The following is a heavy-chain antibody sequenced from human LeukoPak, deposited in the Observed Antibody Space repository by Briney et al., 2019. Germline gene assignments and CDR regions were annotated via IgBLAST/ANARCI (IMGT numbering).Heavy chain of an antibody. CDR2: IKQDGSEK. CDR3: ARDYGGNSDY. CDR1: GSTFSSYW. D-gene: IGHD4-23*01. J-gene: IGHJ4*02. V-gene: IGHV3-7*01. Sequence: GGSLRLSCAASGSTFSSYWMSWVRQAPGKGLEWVANIKQDGSEKYYVDSVKGRFTISRDNAKNSLYLQMNSLRAEDTAVYYCARDYGGNSDYWGQGTLVTVSS.